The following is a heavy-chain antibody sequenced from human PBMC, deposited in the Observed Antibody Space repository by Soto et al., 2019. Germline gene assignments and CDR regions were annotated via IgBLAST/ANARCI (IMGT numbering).Heavy chain of an antibody. D-gene: IGHD6-6*01. CDR3: ARNESSNIYGMDV. Sequence: GGSLRLSCAASGFTVSSNYMSWVRQAPGKGLEWVSSISSSSLSINYADSVKGRFSISRDNAQNSLHLQMNNLRAEDTAVYYCARNESSNIYGMDVWGQGTTVTVSS. J-gene: IGHJ6*02. CDR2: ISSSSLSI. V-gene: IGHV3-21*01. CDR1: GFTVSSNY.